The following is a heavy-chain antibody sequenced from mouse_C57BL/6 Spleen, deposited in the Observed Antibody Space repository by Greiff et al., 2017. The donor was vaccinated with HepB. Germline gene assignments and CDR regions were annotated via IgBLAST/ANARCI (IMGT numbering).Heavy chain of an antibody. Sequence: EVKLVESGGDLVKPGGSLKLSCAASGFTFSSYGMSWVRQTPDKRLEWVATISSGGSYTYYPDSVKGRFTISRDNAKNTLYLQMSSLKSEDTAMYYFARHILDGTLTFDYWGQGTTLTVSS. V-gene: IGHV5-6*01. CDR2: ISSGGSYT. D-gene: IGHD4-1*01. CDR3: ARHILDGTLTFDY. CDR1: GFTFSSYG. J-gene: IGHJ2*01.